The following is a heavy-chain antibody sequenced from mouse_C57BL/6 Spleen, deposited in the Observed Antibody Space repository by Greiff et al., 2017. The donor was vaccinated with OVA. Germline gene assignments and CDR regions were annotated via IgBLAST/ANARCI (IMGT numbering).Heavy chain of an antibody. V-gene: IGHV1-18*01. Sequence: VQLQQSGPELVKPGASVKIPCKASGYTFTDYNMDWVKQSHGKSLEWIGDINPNNGGTIYNQKFKGKATLTVDKSSSTAYMELRSLTSEDTAVYYCAREGVRGNYYSDYWGQGTTLTVSS. CDR2: INPNNGGT. J-gene: IGHJ2*01. CDR3: AREGVRGNYYSDY. D-gene: IGHD2-14*01. CDR1: GYTFTDYN.